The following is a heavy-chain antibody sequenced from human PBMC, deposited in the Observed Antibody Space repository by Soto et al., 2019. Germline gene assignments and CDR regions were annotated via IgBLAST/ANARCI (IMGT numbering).Heavy chain of an antibody. Sequence: EVQLLESGGGLVQPGGSLRLSCAASGFTFSSYAMSWVRQAPGKGLEWVSAISGSGGSTYYADSVKGRFTISRDNSKNTLYLQMNSLRAEDTAVYYCAARNSGAQQLPPGFDPWGQGTLVTVSS. CDR3: AARNSGAQQLPPGFDP. D-gene: IGHD6-13*01. V-gene: IGHV3-23*01. CDR1: GFTFSSYA. J-gene: IGHJ5*02. CDR2: ISGSGGST.